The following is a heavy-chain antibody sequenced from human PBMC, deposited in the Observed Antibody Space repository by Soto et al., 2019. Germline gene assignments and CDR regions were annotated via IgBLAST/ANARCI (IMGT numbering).Heavy chain of an antibody. CDR1: GFRFDDYA. Sequence: EVQLVESGGGSVQPGGSLRLSCVASGFRFDDYAMHWVRQRPGKGLEWVSGINCNSDTIGYDDSVKGRIMVSRDNAEGPLLLQMSSLRTEDRDIYFWSPSNSKDIYDHFESWGQGTPVTVSS. J-gene: IGHJ4*02. CDR3: SPSNSKDIYDHFES. V-gene: IGHV3-9*01. CDR2: INCNSDTI. D-gene: IGHD3-16*01.